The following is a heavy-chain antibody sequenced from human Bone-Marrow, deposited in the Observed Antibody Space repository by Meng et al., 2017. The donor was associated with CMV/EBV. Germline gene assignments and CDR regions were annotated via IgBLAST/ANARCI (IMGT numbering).Heavy chain of an antibody. CDR3: ARDQNSYESSGEGYFQH. D-gene: IGHD3-22*01. J-gene: IGHJ1*01. V-gene: IGHV3-7*01. Sequence: GESLKISCAASGFTFSSYWMSWVRQAPGKGLEWVANIKKDGSEKYYVDSVKGRFIISRDNVKNSLYRQMNSLRAEDSAVYYCARDQNSYESSGEGYFQHWGQGTLVTVSS. CDR1: GFTFSSYW. CDR2: IKKDGSEK.